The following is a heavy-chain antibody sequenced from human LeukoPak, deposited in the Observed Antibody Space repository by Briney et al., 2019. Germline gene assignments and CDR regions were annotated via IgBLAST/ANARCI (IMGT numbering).Heavy chain of an antibody. D-gene: IGHD3-16*01. CDR2: LCSNGNA. J-gene: IGHJ4*02. CDR3: ARGSEQRYCGGPTCHSNMGFEI. Sequence: SETLSLTCSVSRGFNRRWYWSWIRHPAPRGLVEGGRLCSNGNANYGPSQKRRVTMSVDTPNTQFFLPLSSVTAADTAVYYCARGSEQRYCGGPTCHSNMGFEIWGQGVLVTVSS. V-gene: IGHV4-4*07. CDR1: RGFNRRWY.